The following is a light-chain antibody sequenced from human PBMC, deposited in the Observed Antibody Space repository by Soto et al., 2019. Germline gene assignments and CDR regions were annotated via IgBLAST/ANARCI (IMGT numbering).Light chain of an antibody. V-gene: IGLV2-14*01. CDR2: EVT. J-gene: IGLJ2*01. CDR3: TSYTRSSTII. Sequence: QSALTQPASVSGSPGQSITISCIGTSDDIGGYNYVSWYQQHPGKVPKLMIYEVTNRPSGVSNRFSASKSGNTASLTISGLQAEDEADYYCTSYTRSSTIIFGGGTKVTVL. CDR1: SDDIGGYNY.